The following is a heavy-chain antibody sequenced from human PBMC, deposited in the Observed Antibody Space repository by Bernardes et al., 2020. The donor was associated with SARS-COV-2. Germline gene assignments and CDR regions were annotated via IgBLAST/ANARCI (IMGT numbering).Heavy chain of an antibody. CDR1: GYPFTGYY. CDR2: INPNSFGT. V-gene: IGHV1-2*02. D-gene: IGHD3-22*01. Sequence: SVKVSCKASGYPFTGYYIHWLRQAPGQGREWMGWINPNSFGTNYAQKFQGRVTMTRDTSISTAYMELTSLRSDDTAVLYRALPPTNFDRYGMDVWGQGTTVTVSS. CDR3: ALPPTNFDRYGMDV. J-gene: IGHJ6*02.